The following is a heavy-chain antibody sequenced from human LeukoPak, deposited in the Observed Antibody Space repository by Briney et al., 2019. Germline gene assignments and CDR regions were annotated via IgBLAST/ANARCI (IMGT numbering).Heavy chain of an antibody. Sequence: GASVKVSCKASGYTFTSYAISWVRQAPGQGLEWMGWISAYNGNTNYAQKLQGRVTMTTDTSTSTAYMELRSLRSDDTAVYYCARSSGTTYYYYYYMDVWGKGTTVTVSS. J-gene: IGHJ6*03. CDR1: GYTFTSYA. CDR3: ARSSGTTYYYYYYMDV. V-gene: IGHV1-18*01. D-gene: IGHD1/OR15-1a*01. CDR2: ISAYNGNT.